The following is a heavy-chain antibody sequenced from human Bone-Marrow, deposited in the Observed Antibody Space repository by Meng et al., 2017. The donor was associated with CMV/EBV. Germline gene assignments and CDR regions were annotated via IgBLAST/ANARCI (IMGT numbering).Heavy chain of an antibody. CDR1: GFTLTDYW. J-gene: IGHJ5*01. CDR3: SRENSGLDS. CDR2: MNPHGSER. Sequence: GGPLRLSCEVSGFTLTDYWMDWVRQAPGKGLEWVANMNPHGSERNYVDSVKGRFIISRDSAKNSLYLQLNSLRVEDTAVYYCSRENSGLDSWGQGTLVTVSS. V-gene: IGHV3-7*01.